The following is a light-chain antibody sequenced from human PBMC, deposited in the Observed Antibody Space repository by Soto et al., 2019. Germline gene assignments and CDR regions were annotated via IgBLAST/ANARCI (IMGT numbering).Light chain of an antibody. V-gene: IGLV2-14*01. CDR1: SDDVGGHNY. CDR2: DVS. CDR3: SSYASTSTVV. Sequence: QSALTQPASVSGSPGQSITISCTGTSDDVGGHNYVSWYQQHPGKAPKLIIYDVSNRPSVVSNRFSGSKSGNTASLTISGLQTEDEADYYCSSYASTSTVVFGGGTKLTVL. J-gene: IGLJ2*01.